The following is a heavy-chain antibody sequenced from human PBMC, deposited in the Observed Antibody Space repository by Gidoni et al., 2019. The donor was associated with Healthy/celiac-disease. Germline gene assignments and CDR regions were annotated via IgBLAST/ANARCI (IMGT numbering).Heavy chain of an antibody. CDR2: ISYDGSNK. D-gene: IGHD3-10*01. CDR3: ARDRVGEVFGYYGSGSFA. Sequence: QVQLVESGGGVVQPGRSLRLSCAASGFPFSRYALHWVRQAPGKGLEWVAVISYDGSNKYYADSVKGRFTISRDNSKNTLYLQMNSLRAEDTAVYYCARDRVGEVFGYYGSGSFAWGQGTLVTVSS. CDR1: GFPFSRYA. J-gene: IGHJ5*02. V-gene: IGHV3-30-3*01.